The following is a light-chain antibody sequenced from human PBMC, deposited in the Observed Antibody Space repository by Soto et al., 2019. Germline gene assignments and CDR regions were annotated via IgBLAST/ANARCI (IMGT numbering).Light chain of an antibody. CDR1: QSISTY. CDR2: DAS. J-gene: IGKJ4*01. CDR3: QQSFSTPLT. Sequence: DIQMTQSPSSLSASVGNRVTITCRASQSISTYLNWYQKKPGKAPNLLIYDASRLQSGVPSRFSGSGGGTDFTLSISSVQPEDFATYFCQQSFSTPLTFGGGNKVDI. V-gene: IGKV1-39*01.